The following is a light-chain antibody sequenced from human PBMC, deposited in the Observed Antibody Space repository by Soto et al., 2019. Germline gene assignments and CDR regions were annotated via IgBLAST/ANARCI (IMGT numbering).Light chain of an antibody. CDR1: QSVSSSY. J-gene: IGKJ1*01. Sequence: EIALLQSPGTLSLSPGERATLSCRASQSVSSSYLAWYQQKPGQAPRLLIYGASSRATGIPDRFSGSGSGTDFTLTTSRLEPEDFAVYYCQQYGSSPTFGQGTKV. CDR2: GAS. CDR3: QQYGSSPT. V-gene: IGKV3-20*01.